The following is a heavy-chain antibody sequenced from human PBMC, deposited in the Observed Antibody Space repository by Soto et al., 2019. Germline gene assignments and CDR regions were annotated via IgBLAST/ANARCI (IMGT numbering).Heavy chain of an antibody. Sequence: SETLSLTCNVSGGSISPYYWSWIRQPPGKGLEWIGYIYYIGTTNYNPSLKSRVIMSIDTSKNQFSLKMMTLTAADTTAYYCLRDVTFSFYGMDVWGPGTPVTVSS. CDR1: GGSISPYY. V-gene: IGHV4-59*01. CDR2: IYYIGTT. CDR3: LRDVTFSFYGMDV. J-gene: IGHJ6*02. D-gene: IGHD3-16*02.